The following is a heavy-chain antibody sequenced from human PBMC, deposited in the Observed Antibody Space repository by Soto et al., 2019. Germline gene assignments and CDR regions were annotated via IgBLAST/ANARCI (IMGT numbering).Heavy chain of an antibody. Sequence: EAQLVESGGGLVQPGGSLRLSCAASGFTFCSYGKNWVRLAPGTGLEWISYIGRSDNNIHYADSVKGRFTISRDNAKSSLYLQMDSLRDEDTAVYYCTRKTNADSWGQGTLVTVSS. CDR3: TRKTNADS. CDR1: GFTFCSYG. J-gene: IGHJ4*02. CDR2: IGRSDNNI. V-gene: IGHV3-48*02.